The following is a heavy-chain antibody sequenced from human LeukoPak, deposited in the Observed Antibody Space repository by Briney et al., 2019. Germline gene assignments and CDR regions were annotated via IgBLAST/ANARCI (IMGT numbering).Heavy chain of an antibody. CDR1: GFTFRDYS. J-gene: IGHJ4*02. V-gene: IGHV3-23*01. CDR2: IRADYSST. CDR3: AKGGYTTPFDY. D-gene: IGHD2-2*02. Sequence: GGSLRLSCAASGFTFRDYSMTWIRQAPGKGLEWVSTIRADYSSTYYADSVKGRFTISRDNSKTTLYLQMNSLRAADTALYYCAKGGYTTPFDYWGRGTLVIVSS.